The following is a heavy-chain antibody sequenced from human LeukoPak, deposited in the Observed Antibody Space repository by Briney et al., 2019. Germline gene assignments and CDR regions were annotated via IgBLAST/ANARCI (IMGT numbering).Heavy chain of an antibody. CDR3: ARDGEEMATYYYYAMDV. D-gene: IGHD5-24*01. V-gene: IGHV1-18*04. CDR1: GFTFTGYG. J-gene: IGHJ6*02. CDR2: ISAYSGNT. Sequence: ASVKVSCKASGFTFTGYGFNWVRQAPGQGLEWMGWISAYSGNTNFAQKFQGRVTMTTDTSTRTVYMELRSLRSDDTAVYYCARDGEEMATYYYYAMDVWGQGTTVTVSS.